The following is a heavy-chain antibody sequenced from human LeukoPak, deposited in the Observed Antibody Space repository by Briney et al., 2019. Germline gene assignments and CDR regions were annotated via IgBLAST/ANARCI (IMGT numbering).Heavy chain of an antibody. V-gene: IGHV4-59*01. CDR3: ARARIAVSYFDY. J-gene: IGHJ4*02. Sequence: SETLSLTCTVSGDSISSYYWSWIRQPPGKGLEGIGYVYYTGSTNHNPSLRSGVTISVETTNKKFTQKMRSMTAADTAVYYCARARIAVSYFDYWGQGALVTVSS. D-gene: IGHD6-6*01. CDR1: GDSISSYY. CDR2: VYYTGST.